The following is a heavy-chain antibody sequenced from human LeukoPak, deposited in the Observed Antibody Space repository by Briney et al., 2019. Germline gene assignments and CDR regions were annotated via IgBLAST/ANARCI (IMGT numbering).Heavy chain of an antibody. J-gene: IGHJ4*02. CDR2: ISYDGSNK. CDR3: AKAHGGNLYYFDY. Sequence: PGGSLRLSCEASGFTFSSYAMSWVRQAPGKGLEWVAVISYDGSNKYYADSVKGRFTISRDNSKNTLYLQMNSLRAEDTAVYYCAKAHGGNLYYFDYWGQGTLVTVSS. D-gene: IGHD4-23*01. CDR1: GFTFSSYA. V-gene: IGHV3-30*18.